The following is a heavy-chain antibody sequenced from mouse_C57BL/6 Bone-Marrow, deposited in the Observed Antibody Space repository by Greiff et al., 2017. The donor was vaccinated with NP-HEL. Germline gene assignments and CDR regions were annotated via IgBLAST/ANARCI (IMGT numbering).Heavy chain of an antibody. V-gene: IGHV1-7*01. CDR3: ARILRGYAMYD. CDR1: GYTFTSYW. Sequence: QVQLQQSGAELAKPGDSVQLSCKASGYTFTSYWMHWVKQRPGQGLEWIGYINPSSGYTKYNQKFKDKATLTADKSSITAYMQLSSLTYEDSAVYYCARILRGYAMYDWGQGTSVTVSS. J-gene: IGHJ4*01. CDR2: INPSSGYT.